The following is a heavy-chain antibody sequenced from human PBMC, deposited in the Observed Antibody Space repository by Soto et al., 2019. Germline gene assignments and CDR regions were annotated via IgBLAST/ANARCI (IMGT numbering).Heavy chain of an antibody. CDR3: ARSLEGTTVPKWFDP. D-gene: IGHD4-17*01. J-gene: IGHJ5*02. Sequence: QVQLVQSGAEVKKPGSSVKVSCKASADTFNSYSLSWLRQAPGQRLEWMGGITPVFGTADYAQSFEDRLTITADDSTSTVYMERSSLRSDATAVYYGARSLEGTTVPKWFDPWGQGALVTVS. CDR1: ADTFNSYS. V-gene: IGHV1-69*01. CDR2: ITPVFGTA.